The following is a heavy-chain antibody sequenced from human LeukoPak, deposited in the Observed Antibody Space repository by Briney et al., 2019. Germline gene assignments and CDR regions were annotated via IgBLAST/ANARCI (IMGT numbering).Heavy chain of an antibody. Sequence: GGSLRLSCAASGFTVSSNYMSWVRQAPGKGLEWVSVIYSGGTTYYADSVKGRFTISRDNSKNTLYLQMNSLRAEDTAVYYCARDDENPLQFDYWGQGTLVTVSS. J-gene: IGHJ4*02. CDR1: GFTVSSNY. V-gene: IGHV3-53*01. CDR3: ARDDENPLQFDY. D-gene: IGHD1-14*01. CDR2: IYSGGTT.